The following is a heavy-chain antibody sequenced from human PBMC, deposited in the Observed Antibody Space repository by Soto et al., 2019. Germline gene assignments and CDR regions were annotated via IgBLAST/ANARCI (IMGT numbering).Heavy chain of an antibody. CDR3: ARGPEMATRMLDY. V-gene: IGHV4-31*03. J-gene: IGHJ4*02. CDR2: IYYSGST. D-gene: IGHD5-12*01. Sequence: SETLSLTCTVSGGSISSGGYYLSWIRPHPGKGLEWIGYIYYSGSTYYNPSLKSRVTISVDTSKNQFSLKLSPVTAADTAVYYCARGPEMATRMLDYWGQGTLVTVS. CDR1: GGSISSGGYY.